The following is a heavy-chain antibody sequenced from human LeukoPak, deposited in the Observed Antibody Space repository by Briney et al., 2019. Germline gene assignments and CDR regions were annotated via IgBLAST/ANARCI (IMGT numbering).Heavy chain of an antibody. Sequence: ASVKVSCKASGYTFTGYYMHWVRQAPGQGLEWMGGINPNSGGTNYAQKFQGRVTMTRDTSISTAYMELSRLRSDDTAVYYCARDQGGSFLFDYWGQGTLVTVSS. CDR2: INPNSGGT. D-gene: IGHD1-26*01. J-gene: IGHJ4*02. CDR3: ARDQGGSFLFDY. CDR1: GYTFTGYY. V-gene: IGHV1-2*02.